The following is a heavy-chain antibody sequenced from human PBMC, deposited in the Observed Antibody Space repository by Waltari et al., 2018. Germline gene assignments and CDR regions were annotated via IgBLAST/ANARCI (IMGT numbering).Heavy chain of an antibody. Sequence: QVQLQQWGAGLLKPSETLSLTCAVYGGSFSGYYWSWFLQPPGKGLEWIGEMNHSGSTNYNPSLKSRVTISVDTSKNQFSLKLSSVTAADTAVYYCARDRGYSSGSKYLRELDVWGQGTTVTVSS. CDR2: MNHSGST. J-gene: IGHJ6*02. CDR3: ARDRGYSSGSKYLRELDV. D-gene: IGHD6-19*01. V-gene: IGHV4-34*01. CDR1: GGSFSGYY.